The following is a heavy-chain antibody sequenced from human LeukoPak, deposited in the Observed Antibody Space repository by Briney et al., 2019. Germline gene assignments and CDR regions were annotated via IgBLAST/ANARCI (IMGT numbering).Heavy chain of an antibody. D-gene: IGHD7-27*01. J-gene: IGHJ4*02. CDR2: IDWDDDK. V-gene: IGHV2-70*11. Sequence: SGPTLVNPTQPLTLTCIFSGFSLSTIEVGVAWIRQPPGKALEWLARIDWDDDKYYSTSLKTRLTISKDTSKNQVVLTMTNMDPVDTATYYCARSSVTGEFDYWGQGTLVTVSS. CDR3: ARSSVTGEFDY. CDR1: GFSLSTIEVG.